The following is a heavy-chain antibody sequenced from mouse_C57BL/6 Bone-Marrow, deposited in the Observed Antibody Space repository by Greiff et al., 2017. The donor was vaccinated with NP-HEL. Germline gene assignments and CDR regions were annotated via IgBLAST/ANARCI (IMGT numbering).Heavy chain of an antibody. CDR2: ILPSIGRT. J-gene: IGHJ3*01. CDR3: ARDSGRGAPWFAY. V-gene: IGHV15-2*01. D-gene: IGHD4-1*01. Sequence: VQLQQSGSELRSPGSSVKLSCKDFDSEVFPIAYMSWVRQKPGHGFEWIGGILPSIGRTIYGEKFEDKATLDADTLSNTAYLELNSLTSEDSAIYYCARDSGRGAPWFAYWGQGTLVTVSA. CDR1: DSEVFPIAY.